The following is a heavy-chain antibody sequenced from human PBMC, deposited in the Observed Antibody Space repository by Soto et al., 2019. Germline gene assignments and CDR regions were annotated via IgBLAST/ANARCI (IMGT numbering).Heavy chain of an antibody. Sequence: QVQLVQSGAEVKKPGSSVKVSCKASGGTFSSYTISWVRQAPGQGREWMGRIIPILGIANYAQKFQGRVTITTDKSTSTGDMELSSLRTEDTAVYYCASRGQYSYDSSGPPYYYDYGMDVWGQGTTVTVSS. CDR3: ASRGQYSYDSSGPPYYYDYGMDV. CDR1: GGTFSSYT. J-gene: IGHJ6*02. D-gene: IGHD3-22*01. V-gene: IGHV1-69*02. CDR2: IIPILGIA.